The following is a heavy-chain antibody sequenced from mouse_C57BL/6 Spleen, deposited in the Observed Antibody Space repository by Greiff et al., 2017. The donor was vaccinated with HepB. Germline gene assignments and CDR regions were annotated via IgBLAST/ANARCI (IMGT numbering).Heavy chain of an antibody. CDR3: SGYDAWFAY. J-gene: IGHJ3*01. Sequence: QVHVKQPGAELVKPGASVKMSCKASGYTFTSYWITWVKQRPGQGLEWIGDIYPGSGSTNYNEKFKSKATLTVDTSSSTAYMQLSSLTSEDSAVYYCSGYDAWFAYWGQGTLVTVSA. CDR1: GYTFTSYW. V-gene: IGHV1-55*01. D-gene: IGHD2-2*01. CDR2: IYPGSGST.